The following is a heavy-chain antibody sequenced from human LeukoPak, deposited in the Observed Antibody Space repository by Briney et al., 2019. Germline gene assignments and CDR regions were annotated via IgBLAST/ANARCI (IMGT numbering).Heavy chain of an antibody. CDR2: INPSGGST. V-gene: IGHV1-46*01. D-gene: IGHD1-20*01. CDR3: ARDLNWKGFDY. J-gene: IGHJ4*02. CDR1: GYTFTSYY. Sequence: ASVKVSCKASGYTFTSYYMHWVRQAPGQGLEWMGIINPSGGSTSYAQKFQGRVTMTRDTSISTAYMELSRLRSDDTAVYYCARDLNWKGFDYWGQGTLVTVSS.